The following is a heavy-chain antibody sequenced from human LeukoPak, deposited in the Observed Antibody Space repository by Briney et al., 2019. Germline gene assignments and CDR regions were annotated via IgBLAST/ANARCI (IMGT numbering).Heavy chain of an antibody. CDR3: AREGAYCGGDCFFLDC. CDR1: GGSFRSYA. CDR2: IIPVFKTT. J-gene: IGHJ4*02. V-gene: IGHV1-69*13. D-gene: IGHD2-21*02. Sequence: ASVKVSCKASGGSFRSYAISWVRQAPGQGLEWMGGIIPVFKTTNYAQKFQGRVTVSADLSTSTAYMELSSLRSDDTAFYYCAREGAYCGGDCFFLDCWGQGTLVTVSS.